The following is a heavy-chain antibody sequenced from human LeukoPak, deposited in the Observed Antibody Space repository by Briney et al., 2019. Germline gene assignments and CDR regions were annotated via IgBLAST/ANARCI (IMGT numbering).Heavy chain of an antibody. J-gene: IGHJ5*02. V-gene: IGHV4-59*01. CDR1: GGSISSYY. CDR3: ARQGDYYDSSGYL. D-gene: IGHD3-22*01. CDR2: IYYSGST. Sequence: SETLSLTCTVSGGSISSYYWSWIRQPPGKGLEWIGYIYYSGSTNYDPSLKSRVTISVDTSKNQFSLKLSSVTAADTAVYYCARQGDYYDSSGYLWGQGTLVTVSS.